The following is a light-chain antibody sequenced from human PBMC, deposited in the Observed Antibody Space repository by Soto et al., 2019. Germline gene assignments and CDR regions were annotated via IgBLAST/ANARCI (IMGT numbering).Light chain of an antibody. CDR2: GAS. V-gene: IGKV3-20*01. J-gene: IGKJ1*01. CDR3: QQYGSSPFA. Sequence: EIVLPQSPGTLSLSPGERGTLSCRASQSVSSSYLAWYQQKPGQAPRLLIYGASSRATGIPDRFSGSGSGTDFTLTISRLEPEDFAVYYCQQYGSSPFAFGQGTKVDIK. CDR1: QSVSSSY.